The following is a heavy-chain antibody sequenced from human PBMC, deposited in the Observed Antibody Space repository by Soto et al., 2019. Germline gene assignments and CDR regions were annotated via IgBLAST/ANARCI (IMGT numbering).Heavy chain of an antibody. CDR2: INHSGST. V-gene: IGHV4-34*01. D-gene: IGHD3-22*01. CDR1: GGSFSGYY. CDR3: AREPYSSEDYIDD. Sequence: SETLSLTCAVYGGSFSGYYWSWIRQPPGKGLEWIGEINHSGSTNYNPSLKSRVTISVDTSKNQFSLKLSSVTAADTAVYYCAREPYSSEDYIDDWGQGTLVTVSS. J-gene: IGHJ4*02.